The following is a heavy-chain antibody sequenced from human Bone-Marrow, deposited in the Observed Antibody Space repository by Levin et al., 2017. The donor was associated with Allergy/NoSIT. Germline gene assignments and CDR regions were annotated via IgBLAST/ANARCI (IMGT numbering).Heavy chain of an antibody. Sequence: SQTLSLTCAVYGGSFSGYYWSWIRQPPGKGLEWIGEINHSGSTNYNPSLKSRVTISVDTSKNQVSLKLSSVTAADTAVYYCARGGRGTIFGVVTPPRWFDPWGQGTLVTVSS. J-gene: IGHJ5*02. CDR3: ARGGRGTIFGVVTPPRWFDP. V-gene: IGHV4-34*01. D-gene: IGHD3-3*01. CDR2: INHSGST. CDR1: GGSFSGYY.